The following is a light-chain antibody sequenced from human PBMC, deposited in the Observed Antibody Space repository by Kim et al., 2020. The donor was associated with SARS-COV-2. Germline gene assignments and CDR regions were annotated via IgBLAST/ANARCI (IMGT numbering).Light chain of an antibody. Sequence: GELLPITNTRTSKAVGKYNSGSWFQQHPGKAPKLSIYWVTQRPSSVRDRFSGSKSGNTASLTVSGLQAKDEAEYYCSSYAGSNNYVSGTGTKVTVL. V-gene: IGLV2-8*01. CDR1: SKAVGKYNS. J-gene: IGLJ1*01. CDR3: SSYAGSNNYV. CDR2: WVT.